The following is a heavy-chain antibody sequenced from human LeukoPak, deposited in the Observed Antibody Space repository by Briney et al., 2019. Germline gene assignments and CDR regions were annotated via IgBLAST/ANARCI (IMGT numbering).Heavy chain of an antibody. J-gene: IGHJ4*02. Sequence: KPSETLSLTCTVSGGSISSYYWSWIRQSPGKGLEWVGYIYYSGSTYYNPSLKSRVTISVDTSKNQFSLKLSSVTAADTAVYYCARHPYDFWSGYSPDYWGQGTLVTVSS. D-gene: IGHD3-3*01. CDR1: GGSISSYY. CDR2: IYYSGST. CDR3: ARHPYDFWSGYSPDY. V-gene: IGHV4-59*04.